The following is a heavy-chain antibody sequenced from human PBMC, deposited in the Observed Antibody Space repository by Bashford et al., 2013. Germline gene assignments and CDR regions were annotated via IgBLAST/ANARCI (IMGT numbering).Heavy chain of an antibody. D-gene: IGHD1-1*01. V-gene: IGHV3-23*01. Sequence: GSLRLSCAASGFSFSTYAMTWVRQAPGKGLEWVSTISGSGLTIYHADSVKGRFTISRDNSKNTLFLQMNSLRDEDTAIYYCAKMRSTNWLDLDFWGQGNPGHRLL. CDR2: ISGSGLTI. CDR1: GFSFSTYA. CDR3: AKMRSTNWLDLDF. J-gene: IGHJ4*02.